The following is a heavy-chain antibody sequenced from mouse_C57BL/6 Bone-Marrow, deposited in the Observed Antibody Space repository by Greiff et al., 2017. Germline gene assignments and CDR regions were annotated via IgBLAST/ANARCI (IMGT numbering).Heavy chain of an antibody. CDR1: GYTFTDYE. CDR3: TSDGYYDDAMDY. Sequence: VQLQQSGAELVRPGASVTLSCKASGYTFTDYEMHWVKQTPVHGLEWIGAIDPETGGTAYNQKFKGKAILTADKSSSTAYMEIRSLTSEDSSVYYCTSDGYYDDAMDYWGQGTSVTVSS. CDR2: IDPETGGT. D-gene: IGHD2-3*01. J-gene: IGHJ4*01. V-gene: IGHV1-15*01.